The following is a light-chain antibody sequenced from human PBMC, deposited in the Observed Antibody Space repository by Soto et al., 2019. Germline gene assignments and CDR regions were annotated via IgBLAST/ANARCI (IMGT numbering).Light chain of an antibody. J-gene: IGKJ2*01. CDR1: QSVSSTY. CDR2: GAS. V-gene: IGKV3-20*01. Sequence: EIVLTQSPGTLSLSPRERATLSCRASQSVSSTYLAWYQQKPGQAPRLLIYGASIRATGIPDRFSGSGSGTDFTLTISRLEPEEFAVYYCQQFSLPYTFGQGTKLQIK. CDR3: QQFSLPYT.